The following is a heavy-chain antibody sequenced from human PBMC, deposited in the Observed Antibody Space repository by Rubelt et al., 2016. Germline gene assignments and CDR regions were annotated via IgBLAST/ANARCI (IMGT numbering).Heavy chain of an antibody. Sequence: QVQLQESGPGLVKPSETLSLTCTVSGGSISPYYWSWIRQPPGKGLEWIGSIYHSGSTYYNPSLKSRVTISVDTSKNQFSLKLSSVTAADTAVYYCARDRGYSTMDVWGKGTTVTVSS. V-gene: IGHV4-38-2*02. D-gene: IGHD2-8*01. J-gene: IGHJ6*03. CDR3: ARDRGYSTMDV. CDR2: IYHSGST. CDR1: GGSISPYY.